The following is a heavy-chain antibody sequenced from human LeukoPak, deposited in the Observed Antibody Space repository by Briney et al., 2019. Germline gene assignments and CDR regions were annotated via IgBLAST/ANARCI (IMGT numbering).Heavy chain of an antibody. CDR2: VFYSGST. V-gene: IGHV4-39*01. D-gene: IGHD4-17*01. Sequence: SETLSHTCTVSGGSISSTSYYWGWIRQPPGKGLEWIGSVFYSGSTYYSPPLKSRVTISVDTSRNQVSLKLSSVTAADTAVYYCARHSGLRSPLGNWGQGTLVTVSS. J-gene: IGHJ4*02. CDR1: GGSISSTSYY. CDR3: ARHSGLRSPLGN.